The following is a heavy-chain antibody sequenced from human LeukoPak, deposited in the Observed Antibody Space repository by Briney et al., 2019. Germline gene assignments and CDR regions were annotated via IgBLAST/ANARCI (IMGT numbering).Heavy chain of an antibody. Sequence: GGSLRLSCAASGFTFDDYGMTWVRQAPGKGLEWVSGMNWNGGVTGHADSVKGRFTISRDNAKDSLYLQMNSLRAEDTAFCYCARSRSSSGLDPFDIWGQGTMVTVSS. D-gene: IGHD6-6*01. J-gene: IGHJ3*02. V-gene: IGHV3-20*04. CDR2: MNWNGGVT. CDR1: GFTFDDYG. CDR3: ARSRSSSGLDPFDI.